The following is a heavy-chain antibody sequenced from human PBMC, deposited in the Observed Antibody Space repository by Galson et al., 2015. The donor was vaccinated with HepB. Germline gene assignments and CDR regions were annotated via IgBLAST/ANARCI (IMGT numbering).Heavy chain of an antibody. J-gene: IGHJ4*02. CDR2: ISYDGTNK. V-gene: IGHV3-30-3*01. CDR1: GFTFSDFT. CDR3: ARDGPGPGGGSSGFYFFDY. Sequence: SLRLSCAASGFTFSDFTLHWVRQAPGEGLEWVAVISYDGTNKNYGDSVKGRFTITRDNSKNTVYLQMNSLRPQDTAVYYCARDGPGPGGGSSGFYFFDYWGQGSLVTVS. D-gene: IGHD3-22*01.